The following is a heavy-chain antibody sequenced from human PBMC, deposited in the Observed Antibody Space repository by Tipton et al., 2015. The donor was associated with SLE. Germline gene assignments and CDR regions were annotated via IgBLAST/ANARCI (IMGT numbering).Heavy chain of an antibody. CDR3: AKDERLYQGWD. D-gene: IGHD2-2*01. J-gene: IGHJ4*02. Sequence: SLRLSCAASGFTFSNYGMHWVRQAPGKGLEWVSAISGSGGSTYYADSVKGRFTISRDNSKNTLYLQMNSLRAEDTAVYYCAKDERLYQGWDWGQGTLVTVSS. CDR1: GFTFSNYG. CDR2: ISGSGGST. V-gene: IGHV3-23*01.